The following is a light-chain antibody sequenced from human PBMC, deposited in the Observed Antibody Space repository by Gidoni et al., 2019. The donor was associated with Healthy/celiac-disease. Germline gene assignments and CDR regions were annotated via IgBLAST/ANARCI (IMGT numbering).Light chain of an antibody. Sequence: EVVLPQSPGTLSLSPGERATLSCRASQSVSSSYLAWYQQKPGQAPRLLIYGASSRATGIPDRFSGSGSGTDFTLTISRLEPEDFAVYYCQQYGSLWTFXQXTKVEIK. CDR3: QQYGSLWT. V-gene: IGKV3-20*01. J-gene: IGKJ1*01. CDR1: QSVSSSY. CDR2: GAS.